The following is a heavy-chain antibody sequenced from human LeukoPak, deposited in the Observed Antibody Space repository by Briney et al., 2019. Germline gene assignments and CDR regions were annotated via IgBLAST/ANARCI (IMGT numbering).Heavy chain of an antibody. CDR3: ARARSSRYFGGAMGWFDP. D-gene: IGHD6-13*01. Sequence: GESLKISCKGSGYSFTSYWIGWVRQMPGKGLEWMGIIYPGDSDTRYSPSFQGQVTISADKSISTAYLQWSSLKASDTAMYYCARARSSRYFGGAMGWFDPWGQGTLVTVSS. J-gene: IGHJ5*02. CDR1: GYSFTSYW. CDR2: IYPGDSDT. V-gene: IGHV5-51*01.